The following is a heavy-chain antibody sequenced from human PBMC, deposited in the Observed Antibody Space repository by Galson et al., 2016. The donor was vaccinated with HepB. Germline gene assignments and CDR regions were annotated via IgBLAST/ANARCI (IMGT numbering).Heavy chain of an antibody. V-gene: IGHV3-23*01. CDR1: GFTFSSYA. CDR2: ISGSGDTT. J-gene: IGHJ4*02. Sequence: SLRLSCAASGFTFSSYAMSWVRQAPGKGLEWVSGISGSGDTTYYADSVKGRFTISRDNSKNTLYLQVNSLRAEDTAVYYCAKDGEYCTNGLCQSHSDYWGQGTLVTVSS. CDR3: AKDGEYCTNGLCQSHSDY. D-gene: IGHD2-8*01.